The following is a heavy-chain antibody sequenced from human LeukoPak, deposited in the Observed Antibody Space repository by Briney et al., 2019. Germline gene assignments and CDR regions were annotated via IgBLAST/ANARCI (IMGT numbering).Heavy chain of an antibody. D-gene: IGHD1-26*01. CDR3: AREKWTRVGTNALAEIRYKSFDP. Sequence: GASVKVSCKASGYTFTSYYMHWVRQAPGQGLEWMGIINPSGGSTTYAQKFQGRVTMTRDTSTSTVYMDLSSLRSDDTAVYYCAREKWTRVGTNALAEIRYKSFDPWGQGTLVTVSS. CDR2: INPSGGST. J-gene: IGHJ5*02. CDR1: GYTFTSYY. V-gene: IGHV1-46*01.